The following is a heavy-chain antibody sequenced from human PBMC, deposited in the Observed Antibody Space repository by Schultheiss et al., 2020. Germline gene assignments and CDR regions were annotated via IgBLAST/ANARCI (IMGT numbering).Heavy chain of an antibody. J-gene: IGHJ6*02. Sequence: ASVTVSGKASGYTFTSYGISWVRQAPGQGLEWMGWISAYNGNTNYAQKLQGRVTMTTDTSTSTAYMELRSLRSEDTAVYYCARPFAHSYSYGMDVWGQGTTVTVSS. D-gene: IGHD1-26*01. CDR2: ISAYNGNT. CDR1: GYTFTSYG. V-gene: IGHV1-18*01. CDR3: ARPFAHSYSYGMDV.